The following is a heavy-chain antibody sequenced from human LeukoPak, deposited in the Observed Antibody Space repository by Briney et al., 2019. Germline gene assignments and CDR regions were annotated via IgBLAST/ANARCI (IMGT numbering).Heavy chain of an antibody. J-gene: IGHJ3*02. D-gene: IGHD3-10*01. CDR1: GFTFSSYW. Sequence: GGSLRLSCAASGFTFSSYWMSWVRQAPGKGLEWVANIKQDGSEKYYVDSVKGRFTISRDNAKNSLYLQMNSLRAEDTAVYYCARARDYSSGKANAFDIWGQGTMVTVSS. CDR3: ARARDYSSGKANAFDI. V-gene: IGHV3-7*05. CDR2: IKQDGSEK.